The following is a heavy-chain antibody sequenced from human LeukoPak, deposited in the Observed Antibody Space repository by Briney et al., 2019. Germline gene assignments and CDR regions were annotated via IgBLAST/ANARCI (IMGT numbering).Heavy chain of an antibody. CDR2: IYYSGST. CDR3: ARLLRWVYYFDY. V-gene: IGHV4-39*01. J-gene: IGHJ4*02. CDR1: GGSISNNIYY. Sequence: SETLSLACTVSGGSISNNIYYWGWIRQPPGKGLEWIGSIYYSGSTYYNPSLRSRVTISVDTSKDQFSLKLSSVTAADTAVYYCARLLRWVYYFDYWGQGTLVIVSS. D-gene: IGHD4-23*01.